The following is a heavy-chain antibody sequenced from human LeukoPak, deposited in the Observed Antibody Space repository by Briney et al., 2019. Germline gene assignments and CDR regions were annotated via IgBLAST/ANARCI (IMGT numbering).Heavy chain of an antibody. CDR1: GFTFSDYY. Sequence: GGSLRLSCAASGFTFSDYYMSWIRQAPGKGLEWVSYISSSSSYTNYADSVKGRFTISRDNAKNSPYLQMNSLRAEDTAVYYCARDSGSSSDYWGQGTLVTVSS. D-gene: IGHD6-13*01. CDR3: ARDSGSSSDY. J-gene: IGHJ4*02. V-gene: IGHV3-11*05. CDR2: ISSSSSYT.